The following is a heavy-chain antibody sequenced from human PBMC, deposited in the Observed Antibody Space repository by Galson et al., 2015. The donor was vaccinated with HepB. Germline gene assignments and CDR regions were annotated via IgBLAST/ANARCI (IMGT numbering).Heavy chain of an antibody. Sequence: TLSLTYTVSGGSINSAHSSWSWIRQPPGRGLEWIGCIHPFRSIYYSPSLRSRVTISEDTSKNQFSLNLTSVTAADTAVYYCARGGDDYKSGDWGQGTLVTVSS. D-gene: IGHD5-24*01. CDR2: IHPFRSI. V-gene: IGHV4-30-4*01. CDR3: ARGGDDYKSGD. J-gene: IGHJ4*02. CDR1: GGSINSAHSS.